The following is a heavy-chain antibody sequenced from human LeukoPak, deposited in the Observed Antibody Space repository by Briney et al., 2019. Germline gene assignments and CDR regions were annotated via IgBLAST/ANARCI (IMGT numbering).Heavy chain of an antibody. CDR2: IIPIFGTT. V-gene: IGHV1-69*13. Sequence: SVKVSCKASGYTFTNYDISWVRQAPGQGLEWMGGIIPIFGTTNYTQKFQGRVTITADESTSTAYMELSSLRSEDTAVYYCARGDIDYGDVGYWGQGTLVTVSS. CDR3: ARGDIDYGDVGY. D-gene: IGHD4-17*01. CDR1: GYTFTNYD. J-gene: IGHJ4*02.